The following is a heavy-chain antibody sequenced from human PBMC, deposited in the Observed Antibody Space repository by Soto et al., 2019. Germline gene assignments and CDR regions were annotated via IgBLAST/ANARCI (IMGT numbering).Heavy chain of an antibody. J-gene: IGHJ4*02. V-gene: IGHV4-39*01. Sequence: QLQLQESGPGLVKPSETLSLTCTVSGDSIRSSSYYWFWIRQPPGKALEWIGSIFYSGSTSYNPSLKSRVTMSVDTSKNPFSLKLNFVTAADTAVYYCARNRTPFWTNDHTRGFFDYWGQGALVTVSS. D-gene: IGHD3-3*01. CDR2: IFYSGST. CDR1: GDSIRSSSYY. CDR3: ARNRTPFWTNDHTRGFFDY.